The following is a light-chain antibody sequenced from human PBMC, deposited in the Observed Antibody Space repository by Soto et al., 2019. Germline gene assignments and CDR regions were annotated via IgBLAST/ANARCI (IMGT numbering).Light chain of an antibody. J-gene: IGKJ2*01. CDR1: QSISSY. Sequence: DIHMTQSPSSLSASVGDRVTITCRASQSISSYLNWYQQKPGKAPKLLIYAASSLQSGVPSRFSGSGSGTDLTLTISSLQPEDFATYYCQQSYRTPYTFGQGTKLEIK. CDR2: AAS. V-gene: IGKV1-39*01. CDR3: QQSYRTPYT.